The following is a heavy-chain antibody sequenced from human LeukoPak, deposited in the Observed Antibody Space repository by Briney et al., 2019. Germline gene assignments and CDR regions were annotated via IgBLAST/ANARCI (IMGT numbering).Heavy chain of an antibody. CDR3: AKGLGKATVTPLGY. CDR1: GFTFSSYA. V-gene: IGHV3-23*01. CDR2: ISGSGGST. D-gene: IGHD4-11*01. J-gene: IGHJ4*02. Sequence: GGSLRLSCAASGFTFSSYAMSWVRQAPGEGLEWVSGISGSGGSTYYADSVKGRFTISRDNSKNTLYLQMDSLRAEDTAVYCCAKGLGKATVTPLGYWGQGTLVTVSS.